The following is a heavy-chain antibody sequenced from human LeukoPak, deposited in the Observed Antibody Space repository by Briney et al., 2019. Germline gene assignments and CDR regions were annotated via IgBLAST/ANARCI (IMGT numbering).Heavy chain of an antibody. Sequence: SVKVSCKASGYTFTGYYMHWVRQAPGQGLEWMGWINPNSGGTNYAQKFQGRVTMTRDTSISTAYMELSRLRSDDTAVYYCAREDIVVVVAATRVFDYWGQGTLVTVSS. CDR1: GYTFTGYY. V-gene: IGHV1-2*02. CDR2: INPNSGGT. CDR3: AREDIVVVVAATRVFDY. J-gene: IGHJ4*02. D-gene: IGHD2-15*01.